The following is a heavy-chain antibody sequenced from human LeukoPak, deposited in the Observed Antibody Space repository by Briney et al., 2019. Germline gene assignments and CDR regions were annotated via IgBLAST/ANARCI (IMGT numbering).Heavy chain of an antibody. CDR1: GYTFTSYG. D-gene: IGHD2-2*01. V-gene: IGHV1-18*01. CDR3: ARDRYQMLSPNWFDP. CDR2: ISAYNGDT. Sequence: ASVKVSCKASGYTFTSYGISWVRQASGQGLEWMGWISAYNGDTNYAQKLQGRVTMTTATSTSTAYMELRSLRSDDTAVYYCARDRYQMLSPNWFDPWGQGTLVTVSS. J-gene: IGHJ5*02.